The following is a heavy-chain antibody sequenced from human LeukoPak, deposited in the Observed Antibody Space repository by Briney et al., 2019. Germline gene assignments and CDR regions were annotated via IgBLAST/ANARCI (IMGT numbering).Heavy chain of an antibody. CDR2: VSSDGGVK. J-gene: IGHJ4*02. V-gene: IGHV3-30-3*02. CDR1: GFTFSTYS. CDR3: VKDKYGSGSYLLYFDS. Sequence: GGSLRLSCATSGFTFSTYSMHWIRQAPGKGLEWLAFVSSDGGVKYYADSVKGRFTISRDNSRNTLDLQMNSLRVEDTAVYYCVKDKYGSGSYLLYFDSWGQGTLVTVSS. D-gene: IGHD3-10*01.